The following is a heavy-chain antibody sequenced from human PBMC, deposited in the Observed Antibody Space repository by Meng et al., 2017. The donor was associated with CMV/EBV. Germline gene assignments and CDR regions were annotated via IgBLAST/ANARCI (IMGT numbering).Heavy chain of an antibody. CDR2: IYYSAST. CDR1: GCAISSGSYC. D-gene: IGHD2-2*01. V-gene: IGHV4-30-4*08. J-gene: IGHJ4*02. Sequence: HGHVQVYDPGSVVTSRPVSCTCTVFGCAISSGSYCWSWLCQPPGNGLEWFGYIYYSASTYYNPSLKSLVTISVDTSKNQFSLKLSSVTAADTAVYYCARVGRTSCYDYWGQGTLVTVSS. CDR3: ARVGRTSCYDY.